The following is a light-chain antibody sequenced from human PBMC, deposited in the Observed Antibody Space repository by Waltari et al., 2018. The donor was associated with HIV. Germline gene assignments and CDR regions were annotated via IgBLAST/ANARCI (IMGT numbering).Light chain of an antibody. CDR3: QTWENDSKV. CDR1: SGHSRYD. CDR2: VNSDGSH. Sequence: QLVLTQSPSASASLGASVKLTCTLSSGHSRYDIAWHQQQPEKGPRYWMKVNSDGSHNKGDGIPARFSGSSSGAERYLTISSLQSDDEADYYCQTWENDSKVVGGGTKLTVV. V-gene: IGLV4-69*01. J-gene: IGLJ3*02.